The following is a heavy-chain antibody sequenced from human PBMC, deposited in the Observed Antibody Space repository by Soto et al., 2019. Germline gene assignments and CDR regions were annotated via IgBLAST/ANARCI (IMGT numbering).Heavy chain of an antibody. CDR2: IIPIFGTA. D-gene: IGHD2-21*02. CDR3: ARGTAVRYYYYYGMDV. V-gene: IGHV1-69*13. Sequence: SVKVSCKASGGTFSSYAISWVRQAPGQGLEWMGGIIPIFGTANYAQKFQGRVTITADESTSTAYMELSSLRSEDTAVYYCARGTAVRYYYYYGMDVWGQGTTGTVSS. CDR1: GGTFSSYA. J-gene: IGHJ6*02.